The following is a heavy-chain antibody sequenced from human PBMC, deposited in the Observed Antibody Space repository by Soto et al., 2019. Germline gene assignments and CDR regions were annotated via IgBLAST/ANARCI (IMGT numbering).Heavy chain of an antibody. CDR2: AYYGGTP. CDR1: GSSIITTYY. Sequence: QLQLQESGPGLLKPSETLSLTCSVSGSSIITTYYWGWIRQSPGKVLEWIGSAYYGGTPYYNPSLKSRATIFVATSKSQFALLLGSVTAADTAVYYCARHDWSRFYGMDVWGQGTTVTVS. V-gene: IGHV4-39*01. CDR3: ARHDWSRFYGMDV. D-gene: IGHD2-21*01. J-gene: IGHJ6*02.